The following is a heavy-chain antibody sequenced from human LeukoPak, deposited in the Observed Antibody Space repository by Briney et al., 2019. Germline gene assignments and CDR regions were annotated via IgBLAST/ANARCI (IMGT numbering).Heavy chain of an antibody. CDR1: GYTFTSYY. D-gene: IGHD6-19*01. V-gene: IGHV1-46*01. CDR2: ITPSGGGT. Sequence: ASVKVSCKASGYTFTSYYIHWVRQAPGQGLEWMGIITPSGGGTTYAQKFQDRVTMTRDTSTRTVYMELSSLRSEDTAVYYCARDEAVAGMGYWGQGTLVTVSS. J-gene: IGHJ4*02. CDR3: ARDEAVAGMGY.